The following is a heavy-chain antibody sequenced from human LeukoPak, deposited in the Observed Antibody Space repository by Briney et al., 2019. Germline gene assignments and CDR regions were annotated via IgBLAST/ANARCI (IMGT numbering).Heavy chain of an antibody. D-gene: IGHD2-15*01. CDR2: IHASGTI. CDR3: ARDHDMVNNFYYGMDV. Sequence: PSETLSLTCSVSGGSISSFYWSWIRQPAGKGLEWIGRIHASGTIYYNPSLKSRVAMSVDTSKSQVSLKLSSVTAADTAVYYCARDHDMVNNFYYGMDVWGQGTTVTVSS. CDR1: GGSISSFY. V-gene: IGHV4-4*07. J-gene: IGHJ6*02.